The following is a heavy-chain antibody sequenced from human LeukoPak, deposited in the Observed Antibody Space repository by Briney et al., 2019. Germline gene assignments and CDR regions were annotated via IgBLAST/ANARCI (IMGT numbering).Heavy chain of an antibody. CDR3: ARDREATSDGLFDY. CDR2: IIPIFGTA. V-gene: IGHV1-69*13. CDR1: GGTFSSYA. Sequence: ASVKVSCKASGGTFSSYAISWVRQAPGQGLEWMGGIIPIFGTANYAQKFQGRVTITADESTSTAYMELSSLRSEDTAVYYCARDREATSDGLFDYWGQGTLVTVSS. J-gene: IGHJ4*02. D-gene: IGHD5-12*01.